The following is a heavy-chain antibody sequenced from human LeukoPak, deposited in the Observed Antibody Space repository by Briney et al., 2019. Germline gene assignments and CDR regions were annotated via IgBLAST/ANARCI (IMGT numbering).Heavy chain of an antibody. CDR3: ARGPAGYN. CDR2: IYSGGST. Sequence: GGSLRLSCAASGFTFSTYAMNWVRQAPGKGLEWVSVIYSGGSTDYADSVKGRFTISRDNLKNTLYLQMNSLRAEDTAVYYCARGPAGYNWGQGTLVTFSS. D-gene: IGHD1-1*01. J-gene: IGHJ4*02. V-gene: IGHV3-53*01. CDR1: GFTFSTYA.